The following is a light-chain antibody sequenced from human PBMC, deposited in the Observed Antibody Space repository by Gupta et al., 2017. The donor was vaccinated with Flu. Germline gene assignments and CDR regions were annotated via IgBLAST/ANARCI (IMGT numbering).Light chain of an antibody. CDR2: EVT. Sequence: TSIDVGGYDSVSWYQQHPGKVPKLIIYEVTNRPSGFSNRFSGSKSGNTASLTISGLQAEDEAYYYCSSYTNSNTRVFGGGTKLTTL. J-gene: IGLJ3*02. CDR3: SSYTNSNTRV. V-gene: IGLV2-14*01. CDR1: SIDVGGYDS.